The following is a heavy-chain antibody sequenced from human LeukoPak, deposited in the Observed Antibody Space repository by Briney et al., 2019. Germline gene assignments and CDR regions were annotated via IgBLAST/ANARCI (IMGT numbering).Heavy chain of an antibody. CDR1: GFTFSAYA. V-gene: IGHV3-23*01. CDR3: ARDPNGDYIGAFDM. D-gene: IGHD4-17*01. Sequence: GASLRLSGTASGFTFSAYAMMWVRQAPGKGPEWVSAIRGGGGSAFYADSVKGRFTISRDNSKYTLFLQMNSLRAEDTAVYYCARDPNGDYIGAFDMWGPGTMVTVSS. CDR2: IRGGGGSA. J-gene: IGHJ3*02.